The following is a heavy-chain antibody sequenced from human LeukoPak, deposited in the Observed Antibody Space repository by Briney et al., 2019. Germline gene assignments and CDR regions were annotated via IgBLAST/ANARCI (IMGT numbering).Heavy chain of an antibody. D-gene: IGHD1-26*01. CDR3: AKEESIVGATYHGAFDI. V-gene: IGHV3-23*01. CDR1: GFTVSSNY. CDR2: ISGSGGST. J-gene: IGHJ3*02. Sequence: GGSLRLSCAASGFTVSSNYMSWVRQAPGKGLEWVSAISGSGGSTYYADSVKGRFTISRDNSKNTLYLQMNSLRAEDTAVYYCAKEESIVGATYHGAFDIWGQGTMVTVSS.